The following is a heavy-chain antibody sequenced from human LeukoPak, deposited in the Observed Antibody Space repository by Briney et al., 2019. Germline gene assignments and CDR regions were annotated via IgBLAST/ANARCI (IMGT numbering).Heavy chain of an antibody. CDR1: GFSFSSSW. V-gene: IGHV3-7*03. CDR2: IKQDGSEK. CDR3: ARVDLGHYVVVFADYFGQ. D-gene: IGHD3-16*01. J-gene: IGHJ4*03. Sequence: GGSLRLSCAASGFSFSSSWMNWVRQAPGKGLEWVANIKQDGSEKYYVDSVRGRFTISRDNAKKSLHLQMSSLTVEDTAVYYCARVDLGHYVVVFADYFGQWGDGTLVTVSS.